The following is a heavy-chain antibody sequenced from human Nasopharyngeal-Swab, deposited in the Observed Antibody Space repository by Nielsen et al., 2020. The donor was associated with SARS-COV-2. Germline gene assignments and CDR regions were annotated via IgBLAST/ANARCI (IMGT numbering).Heavy chain of an antibody. CDR2: IKQDGSEK. J-gene: IGHJ5*02. V-gene: IGHV3-7*01. D-gene: IGHD2-2*01. CDR1: GFTFGTYW. Sequence: GESLKISCAASGFTFGTYWMTWVRQAPGKGLEWVANIKQDGSEKYYVDSVKGRFTISRDNAKNSLYLQMNSLRAEDTAVYYCARDCSSTSCYGGWFDPWGQGTLVTVSS. CDR3: ARDCSSTSCYGGWFDP.